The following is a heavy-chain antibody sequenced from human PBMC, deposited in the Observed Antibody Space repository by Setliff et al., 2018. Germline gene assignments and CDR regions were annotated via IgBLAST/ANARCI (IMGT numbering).Heavy chain of an antibody. CDR2: ISGHNGDT. CDR3: ARVTIAVAGYFDF. D-gene: IGHD6-19*01. Sequence: GASVKVSCKTSGYPFTNYGLSWVRQAPGQGLEWMGWISGHNGDTKLAQNFQGRVTMTTDTYTSTAYMALRSLRSDDTAVYYCARVTIAVAGYFDFWGQGTLVTVSS. V-gene: IGHV1-18*01. J-gene: IGHJ4*02. CDR1: GYPFTNYG.